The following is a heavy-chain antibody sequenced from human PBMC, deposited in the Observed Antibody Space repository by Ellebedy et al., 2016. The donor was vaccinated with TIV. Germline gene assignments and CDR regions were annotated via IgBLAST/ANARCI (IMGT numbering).Heavy chain of an antibody. J-gene: IGHJ3*02. CDR2: IYYSGST. CDR3: ATSYDSSGYYDDDAFDI. Sequence: MPSETLSLTCTVSGGSISTYYWSWIRQPPGKGLEWIGYIYYSGSTKYNPSLKSRVTMSVDTSKKHFSLNLSSVTAADPAVYYCATSYDSSGYYDDDAFDIWGQGTMVTVSS. V-gene: IGHV4-59*01. CDR1: GGSISTYY. D-gene: IGHD3-22*01.